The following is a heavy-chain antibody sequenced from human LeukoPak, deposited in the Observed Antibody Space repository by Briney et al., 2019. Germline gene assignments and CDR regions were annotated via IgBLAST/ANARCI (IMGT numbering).Heavy chain of an antibody. CDR2: ISWNSGSI. D-gene: IGHD3-22*01. J-gene: IGHJ4*02. CDR1: GFTFDDYA. Sequence: GRSLRLSCAASGFTFDDYAMHWVRQAPGKGLEWVSGISWNSGSIGYADSVKGRFTISRDNAKNSLYLQMNSLRAEDMGLYYCAKDSYDSLFEYWGQGTLVTVSS. CDR3: AKDSYDSLFEY. V-gene: IGHV3-9*03.